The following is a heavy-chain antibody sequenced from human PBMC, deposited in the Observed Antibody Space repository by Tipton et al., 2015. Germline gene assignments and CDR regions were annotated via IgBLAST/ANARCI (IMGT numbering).Heavy chain of an antibody. D-gene: IGHD2-21*02. CDR3: ARDITVTAPTAFDI. CDR2: ITHFNGRL. Sequence: QLVQSGAEVKIPGASVKVSCKASGFRFDEFGFNWVRQAPGQGFEWMAWITHFNGRLNYAAKFQGRLTVTTDPPTDSVYMELRSLTSDDTAIYYCARDITVTAPTAFDIWGQGTMVSVSS. J-gene: IGHJ3*02. CDR1: GFRFDEFG. V-gene: IGHV1-18*01.